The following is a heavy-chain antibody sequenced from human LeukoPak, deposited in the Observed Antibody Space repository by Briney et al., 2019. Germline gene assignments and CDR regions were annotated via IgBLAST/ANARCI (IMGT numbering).Heavy chain of an antibody. V-gene: IGHV3-21*01. CDR1: EFTSSSFT. Sequence: GGSLRPSCPASEFTSSSFTMNWVRRPQGKGLGWVSSISSSSSYIYYADSVKGRFTISRDNAKNSLYLQMNSLRAEDTAVYYCARVSSFSWYPYWGQGTLVTVSS. J-gene: IGHJ4*02. D-gene: IGHD6-13*01. CDR3: ARVSSFSWYPY. CDR2: ISSSSSYI.